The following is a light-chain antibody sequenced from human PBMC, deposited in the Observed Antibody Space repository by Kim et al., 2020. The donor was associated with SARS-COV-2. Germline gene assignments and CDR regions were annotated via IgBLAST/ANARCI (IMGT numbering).Light chain of an antibody. CDR2: GNS. J-gene: IGLJ2*01. CDR1: SSNIGACYD. Sequence: QRVTISCTGSSSNIGACYDVHWYQQLPGTAPKLLIYGNSNRPSGVPDRFSGSKSGTSASLAITGLQAEDEADYYCQSYDSSLSGSVFGGGTQLTVL. CDR3: QSYDSSLSGSV. V-gene: IGLV1-40*01.